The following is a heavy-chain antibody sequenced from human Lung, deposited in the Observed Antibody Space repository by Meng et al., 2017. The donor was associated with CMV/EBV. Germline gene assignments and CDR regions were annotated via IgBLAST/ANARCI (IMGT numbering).Heavy chain of an antibody. D-gene: IGHD6-13*01. CDR2: VYYSGST. V-gene: IGHV4-61*01. CDR3: ARVPQNIAAAGISAFDI. J-gene: IGHJ3*02. CDR1: GGSVSSGSFY. Sequence: SETLSLXCTVSGGSVSSGSFYWSWIRQPPGEGLEWIGFVYYSGSTNYNPALKSRVTMSIDTSKNQFSLKLSSVTAADTAMYYCARVPQNIAAAGISAFDIWGQGTXVTVSS.